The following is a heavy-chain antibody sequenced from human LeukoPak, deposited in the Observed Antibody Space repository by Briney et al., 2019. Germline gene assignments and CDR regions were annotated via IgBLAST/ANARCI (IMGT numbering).Heavy chain of an antibody. CDR1: GFTFSSYA. CDR2: ISGSGGST. Sequence: GGSLRLSCAASGFTFSSYAMSWVRQAPGKGLEWVSAISGSGGSTYYADSVKGRFTISRDNSKNTLYLQMNSLRAEDTAVYYCAKPQQLVLYYGMDVWGQGTTVTVSS. D-gene: IGHD6-13*01. J-gene: IGHJ6*02. CDR3: AKPQQLVLYYGMDV. V-gene: IGHV3-23*01.